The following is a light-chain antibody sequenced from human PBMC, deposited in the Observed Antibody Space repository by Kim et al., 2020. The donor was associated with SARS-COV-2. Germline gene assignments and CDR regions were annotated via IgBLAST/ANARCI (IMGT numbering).Light chain of an antibody. CDR2: AAS. J-gene: IGKJ1*01. Sequence: DIQMTQSPSSLSASVGDRVTITCRASQSISSYLNWYQQKPGKAPKLLIYAASSLQSGVPSRFSGSGSGTDFTLTISSLQPEDSATYYCQQSYSTPWTFGQGTKLEI. CDR3: QQSYSTPWT. CDR1: QSISSY. V-gene: IGKV1-39*01.